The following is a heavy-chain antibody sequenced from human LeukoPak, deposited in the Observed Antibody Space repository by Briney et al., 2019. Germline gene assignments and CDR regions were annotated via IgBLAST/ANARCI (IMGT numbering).Heavy chain of an antibody. J-gene: IGHJ4*02. D-gene: IGHD2-21*02. Sequence: SETLSLTCTVSGGSISSGSYYWSWIRQPAGKGLEWIGRIYTSGSTNYNPSLKSRVTISVDTSKNQFSLKLSSVTAADTAVYYCASTPLSYCGGDCYPTRFDYWGQGTLVTVSS. CDR2: IYTSGST. CDR1: GGSISSGSYY. CDR3: ASTPLSYCGGDCYPTRFDY. V-gene: IGHV4-61*02.